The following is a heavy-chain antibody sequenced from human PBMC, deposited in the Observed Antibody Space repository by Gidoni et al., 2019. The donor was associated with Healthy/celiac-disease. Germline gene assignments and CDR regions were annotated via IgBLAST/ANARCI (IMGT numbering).Heavy chain of an antibody. CDR2: IYYSGST. CDR1: GGSISSSSYY. V-gene: IGHV4-39*01. J-gene: IGHJ4*02. D-gene: IGHD6-13*01. Sequence: QLQLQESGPGLVKPSETLSLTCTVSGGSISSSSYYWGWIRQPPGKGLEWIGSIYYSGSTYYNPSLKSRVTISVDTSKNQFSLKLSSVTAADTAVYYCASLTGIAAAGSFAGFDYWGQGTLVTVSS. CDR3: ASLTGIAAAGSFAGFDY.